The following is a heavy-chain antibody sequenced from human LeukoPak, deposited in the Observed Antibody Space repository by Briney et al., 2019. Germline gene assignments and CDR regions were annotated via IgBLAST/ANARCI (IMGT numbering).Heavy chain of an antibody. CDR1: GFTFTSHW. J-gene: IGHJ4*02. CDR3: ARDATYCTNGVCYTRFDY. CDR2: MNLDGSEK. D-gene: IGHD2-8*01. V-gene: IGHV3-7*01. Sequence: GGSLRLSCAASGFTFTSHWMSWVRQAPGKGLEWVARMNLDGSEKYYVDAVKGRFTISRDNAKTSLYLEMNSLRAEDTAVYYCARDATYCTNGVCYTRFDYWGQGTLVTVSS.